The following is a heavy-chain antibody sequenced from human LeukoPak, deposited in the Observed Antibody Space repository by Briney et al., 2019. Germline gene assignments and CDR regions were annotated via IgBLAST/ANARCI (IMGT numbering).Heavy chain of an antibody. V-gene: IGHV3-15*01. D-gene: IGHD3-22*01. J-gene: IGHJ4*02. CDR2: IKSKTDGGTT. CDR3: ITVYYYDTTYYYNLAY. CDR1: GITLSNAW. Sequence: GGSLRLSCTASGITLSNAWMGWVRQAPGKGLEWVGRIKSKTDGGTTDYGAPVKGRFSISRDDSKNTLYLQMNSLKTEDTAVYHCITVYYYDTTYYYNLAYWGQGTLVTVSS.